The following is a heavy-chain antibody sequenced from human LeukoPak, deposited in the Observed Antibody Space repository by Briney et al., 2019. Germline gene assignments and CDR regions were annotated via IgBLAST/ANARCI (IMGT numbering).Heavy chain of an antibody. CDR3: ARARFCSGGSCYAEY. Sequence: GESLRISCKGSGYSFTSYWIFWVRQMPGKGLEWMGRIDPTDSYTNYSPSFQGHVTISADKSISTAYLQWNSLKASDTAMYYCARARFCSGGSCYAEYWGQGTLVTVSS. J-gene: IGHJ4*02. V-gene: IGHV5-10-1*01. CDR1: GYSFTSYW. CDR2: IDPTDSYT. D-gene: IGHD2-15*01.